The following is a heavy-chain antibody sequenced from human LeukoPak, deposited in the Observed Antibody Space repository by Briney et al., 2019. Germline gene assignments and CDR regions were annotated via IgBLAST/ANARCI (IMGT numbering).Heavy chain of an antibody. CDR1: GFTFSSYD. D-gene: IGHD5-24*01. V-gene: IGHV3-15*01. CDR3: TRRSTI. J-gene: IGHJ4*02. CDR2: IKAKIHGETI. Sequence: PGGSLRLSCAASGFTFSSYDLSWVRQAPGKGLEWVARIKAKIHGETIDYAAPVRGRFIISRDDSRNTVYLQMDSLKFEDTAMYYCTRRSTIWGRGTRVTVSS.